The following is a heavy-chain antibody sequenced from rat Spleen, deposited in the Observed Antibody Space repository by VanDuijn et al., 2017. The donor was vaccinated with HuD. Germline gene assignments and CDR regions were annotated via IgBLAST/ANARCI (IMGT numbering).Heavy chain of an antibody. J-gene: IGHJ1*01. CDR3: ARLGQLYIYWYFDF. D-gene: IGHD1-2*01. CDR1: GFTFSNYD. V-gene: IGHV5S13*01. CDR2: INIGGTGT. Sequence: EVQLVESGGGLVQPGRSLKLSCAASGFTFSNYDMAWVRQAPTKGLEWVSSINIGGTGTYYPDSVKGRFTISRDNAKNTLYLQMDSLRSEDTATYYCARLGQLYIYWYFDFWGPGTMVTVSS.